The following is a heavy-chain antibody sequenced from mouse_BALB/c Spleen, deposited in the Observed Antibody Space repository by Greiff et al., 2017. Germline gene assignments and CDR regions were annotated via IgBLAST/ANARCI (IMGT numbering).Heavy chain of an antibody. CDR3: ARLDYYGSTWYFDV. CDR2: INPYNDGT. D-gene: IGHD1-1*01. Sequence: QLQQSGPELVKPGASVKMSCKASGYTFTSYVMHWVKQKPGQGLEWIGYINPYNDGTKYNEKFKGKATLTSDKSSSTAYMELSSLTSEDSAVYYCARLDYYGSTWYFDVWGAGTTVTVSS. V-gene: IGHV1-14*01. CDR1: GYTFTSYV. J-gene: IGHJ1*01.